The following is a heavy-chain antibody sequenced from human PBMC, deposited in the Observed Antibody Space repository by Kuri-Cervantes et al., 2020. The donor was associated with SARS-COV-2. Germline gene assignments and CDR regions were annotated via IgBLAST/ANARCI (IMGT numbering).Heavy chain of an antibody. CDR2: INHSGST. J-gene: IGHJ4*02. CDR3: ASSGWGLTFDY. Sequence: SETLSLTCAVFGGSFSAYYWNWIRQLPGKGLECIGEINHSGSTNYNPSLNSRVTISIDTSNNHFSLRPSSVTAADTAVYYCASSGWGLTFDYWGQGTLVTVSS. CDR1: GGSFSAYY. V-gene: IGHV4-34*01. D-gene: IGHD6-19*01.